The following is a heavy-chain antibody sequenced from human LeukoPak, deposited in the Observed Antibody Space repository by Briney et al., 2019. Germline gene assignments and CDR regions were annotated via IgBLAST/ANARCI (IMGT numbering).Heavy chain of an antibody. J-gene: IGHJ3*02. CDR1: GGSISSYY. Sequence: SETLSLTCTVSGGSISSYYWSWIRQPPGKGLEWIGYIYYSGSTNYNPSLKSRVTISVDTSKNQFSLKLSSVTAADTAVYYCAALGSEGAFDIWGQGTMVTVSS. CDR2: IYYSGST. D-gene: IGHD1-26*01. CDR3: AALGSEGAFDI. V-gene: IGHV4-59*08.